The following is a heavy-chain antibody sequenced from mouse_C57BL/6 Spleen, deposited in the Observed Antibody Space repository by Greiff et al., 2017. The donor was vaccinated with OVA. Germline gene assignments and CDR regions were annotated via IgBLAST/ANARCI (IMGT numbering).Heavy chain of an antibody. CDR3: ARFITTVEYYFDY. CDR1: GYAFTNYL. CDR2: INPGSGGT. V-gene: IGHV1-54*01. J-gene: IGHJ2*01. Sequence: QVHVKQSGAELVRPGTSVKVSCKASGYAFTNYLIEWVKQRPGQGLEWIGVINPGSGGTNYNEKFKGKATLTADKSSSTAYMQLSSLTSEDSAVYFCARFITTVEYYFDYWGQGTTLTVSS. D-gene: IGHD1-1*01.